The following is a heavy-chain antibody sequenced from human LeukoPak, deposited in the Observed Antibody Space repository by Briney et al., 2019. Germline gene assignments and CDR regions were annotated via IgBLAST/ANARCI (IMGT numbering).Heavy chain of an antibody. Sequence: PGGSLRLSCAASGFTFSSYEMNWVRQAPGEGLEWVSYISSGGSTIYYADSVKGRFTISRDNAKNSLYLQMNSLRAEDTAIYYCARDSVRGVTLTRFDFWGQGTLVTVSS. CDR2: ISSGGSTI. CDR1: GFTFSSYE. CDR3: ARDSVRGVTLTRFDF. J-gene: IGHJ4*02. D-gene: IGHD3-10*02. V-gene: IGHV3-48*03.